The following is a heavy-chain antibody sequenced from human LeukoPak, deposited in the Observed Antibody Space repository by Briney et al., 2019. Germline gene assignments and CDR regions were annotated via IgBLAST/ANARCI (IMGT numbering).Heavy chain of an antibody. Sequence: GGSLRLSCAASGFTFSSYAMHWVRQAPGKGLEWVAVISYDGSNKYYADSVKGRFTISRDNSKNTLHLQMNSLRSEDTAVYYCARAALRLLDYWGQGTLVTVSS. V-gene: IGHV3-30-3*01. D-gene: IGHD2-21*01. CDR1: GFTFSSYA. J-gene: IGHJ4*02. CDR3: ARAALRLLDY. CDR2: ISYDGSNK.